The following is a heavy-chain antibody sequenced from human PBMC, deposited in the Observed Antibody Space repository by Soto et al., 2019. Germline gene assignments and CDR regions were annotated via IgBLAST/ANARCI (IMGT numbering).Heavy chain of an antibody. V-gene: IGHV1-69*13. D-gene: IGHD2-2*01. CDR2: IIPIFGTA. Sequence: SVKVSCKASGGTFSSYAISWVRQAPGQGLEWMGGIIPIFGTANYAQKFQGRVTITADESTSTAYMELSSLRSEDTAVYYCARAQYCSSTSCYHRTPAWPRLGLDPWGQGTLVTVSS. J-gene: IGHJ5*02. CDR3: ARAQYCSSTSCYHRTPAWPRLGLDP. CDR1: GGTFSSYA.